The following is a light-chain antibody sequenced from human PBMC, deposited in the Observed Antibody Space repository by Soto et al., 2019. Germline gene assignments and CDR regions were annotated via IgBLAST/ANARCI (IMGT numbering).Light chain of an antibody. CDR1: QGISSY. CDR2: AAS. V-gene: IGKV1-8*01. Sequence: AILITHSPSSFSASTVYRVTITCRASQGISSYLAWYQQKPGKAPKLLIYAASTLQSGVPSNFSGSGSGTEFTLTISSLQPEDFATYYCQQYNSYPWTFGQGTKVDI. J-gene: IGKJ1*01. CDR3: QQYNSYPWT.